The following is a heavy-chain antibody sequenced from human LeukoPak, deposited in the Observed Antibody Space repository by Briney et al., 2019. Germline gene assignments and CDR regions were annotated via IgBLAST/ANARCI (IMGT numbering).Heavy chain of an antibody. V-gene: IGHV3-33*01. CDR3: ARGAMTERTFDI. J-gene: IGHJ3*02. CDR2: IWYDGINK. CDR1: GFTCSNYA. Sequence: GGSLRRACATSGFTCSNYAMHWVRQAPGKGLEWVAVIWYDGINKYYADSVKGRFTISRDNSKNTLSVQMNSLRVEDTAVYYCARGAMTERTFDIWGQGTKVTVSS. D-gene: IGHD2-2*01.